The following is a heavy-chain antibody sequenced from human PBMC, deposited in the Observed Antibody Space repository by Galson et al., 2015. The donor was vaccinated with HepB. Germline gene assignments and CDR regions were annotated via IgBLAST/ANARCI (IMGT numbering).Heavy chain of an antibody. CDR2: IYSGGST. CDR3: ARGDSMVRGRHYYYYGMDV. D-gene: IGHD3-10*01. Sequence: SLRLSCAASGFTVSSNCMNWVRQAPGKGLEWVSVIYSGGSTYYADSVKGRFTISRDNSKNTLYLQMNSLRAEDTAVYYCARGDSMVRGRHYYYYGMDVWGQGTTVTVSS. V-gene: IGHV3-66*01. J-gene: IGHJ6*02. CDR1: GFTVSSNC.